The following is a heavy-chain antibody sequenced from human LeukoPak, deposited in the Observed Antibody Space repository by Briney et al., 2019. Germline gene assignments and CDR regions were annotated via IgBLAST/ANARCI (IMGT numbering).Heavy chain of an antibody. D-gene: IGHD3-16*01. CDR2: ISYDGSNK. CDR3: ARVQITALSHAFDI. V-gene: IGHV3-30-3*01. J-gene: IGHJ3*02. CDR1: GFTFSSYA. Sequence: GRSLRLSCAASGFTFSSYAMHWVRQAPGKGLEWVAVISYDGSNKYYADSVKGRFTISRDNSKNTLYLQMNSLRAEGTAVYYCARVQITALSHAFDIWGQGTMVTVSS.